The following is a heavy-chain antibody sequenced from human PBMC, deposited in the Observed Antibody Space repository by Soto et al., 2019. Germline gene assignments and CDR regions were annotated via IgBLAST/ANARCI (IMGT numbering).Heavy chain of an antibody. V-gene: IGHV3-23*01. CDR2: ISDSGGST. Sequence: EVQLLESGGGLVQPGGSLRLSCAASGFTFSNYAMRWVRQTPGKGLEWVSTISDSGGSTYYAGSVKGRYTIARDNPQNTLHLQVNSLRADDAVVYDCASSMGARLYWGQGTLVTVSS. J-gene: IGHJ4*02. D-gene: IGHD1-26*01. CDR3: ASSMGARLY. CDR1: GFTFSNYA.